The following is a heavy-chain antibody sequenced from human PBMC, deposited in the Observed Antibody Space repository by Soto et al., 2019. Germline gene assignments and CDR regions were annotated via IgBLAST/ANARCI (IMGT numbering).Heavy chain of an antibody. Sequence: GGSRRCSCAASGFWFSHHAMSQIRLAPEKGLEGDTAISGSRGSTYYADSVKGRFTISRDNSKNTLYPQKNSLKAEHGPVNQSAQAMSSTVLGLVGHYFNYRGNGTL. D-gene: IGHD2-2*01. J-gene: IGHJ4*01. CDR2: ISGSRGST. CDR3: AQAMSSTVLGLVGHYFNY. CDR1: GFWFSHHA. V-gene: IGHV3-23*01.